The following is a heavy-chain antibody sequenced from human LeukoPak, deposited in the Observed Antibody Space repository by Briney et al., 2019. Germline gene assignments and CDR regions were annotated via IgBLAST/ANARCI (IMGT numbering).Heavy chain of an antibody. CDR2: INHSGST. Sequence: PSETLSLTCAVYGGSFSGYYWSWIRQPPGKGLEWIGEINHSGSTNYNPSLKSRVTISVDTSKNQFSLKLSSVTAADTAVYYCASNVDTAMGTDYWGQGTLVTVSS. D-gene: IGHD5-18*01. J-gene: IGHJ4*02. CDR3: ASNVDTAMGTDY. CDR1: GGSFSGYY. V-gene: IGHV4-34*01.